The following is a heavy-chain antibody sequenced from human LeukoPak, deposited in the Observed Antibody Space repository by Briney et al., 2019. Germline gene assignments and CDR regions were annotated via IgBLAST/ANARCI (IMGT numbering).Heavy chain of an antibody. Sequence: SETLSLTCTVSGGSISSTSYYWGWIRQPPGKGLEWIGSIYHSGTTYYNPSLKSRVTISVDTSKNQFSLKLSSATAADTAVYYCARHPQGSAFDIWGQGTMVTVSS. CDR3: ARHPQGSAFDI. CDR2: IYHSGTT. J-gene: IGHJ3*02. CDR1: GGSISSTSYY. V-gene: IGHV4-39*01.